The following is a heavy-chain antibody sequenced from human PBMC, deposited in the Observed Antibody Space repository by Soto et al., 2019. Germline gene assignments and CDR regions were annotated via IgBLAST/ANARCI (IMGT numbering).Heavy chain of an antibody. J-gene: IGHJ4*02. CDR3: ARVADSYGWGFDY. D-gene: IGHD5-18*01. V-gene: IGHV4-30-2*01. Sequence: QLQLQESGSGLVKPSQTLSLTCAVSGGSISSGGYSWSWIRQPPGKGLEWIGYIYHSGSTYYNPSLMSRVTISVDRSKNQFSRKLSSVTAADTAVYYCARVADSYGWGFDYWGQGTLVTVSS. CDR2: IYHSGST. CDR1: GGSISSGGYS.